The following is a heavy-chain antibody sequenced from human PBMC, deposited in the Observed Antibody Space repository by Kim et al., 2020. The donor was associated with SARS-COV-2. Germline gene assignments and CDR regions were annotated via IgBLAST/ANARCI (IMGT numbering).Heavy chain of an antibody. Sequence: GGSLRLSCAASGFTFSSYAMHWVRQAPGKGLEWVAVISYDGSNKYYADSVKGRFTISRDNSKNTLYLQMNSLRAEDTAVYYCAREGTGTTSYYYYYGMDVWGQGTTVTVSS. CDR2: ISYDGSNK. V-gene: IGHV3-30*04. CDR1: GFTFSSYA. J-gene: IGHJ6*02. CDR3: AREGTGTTSYYYYYGMDV. D-gene: IGHD1-1*01.